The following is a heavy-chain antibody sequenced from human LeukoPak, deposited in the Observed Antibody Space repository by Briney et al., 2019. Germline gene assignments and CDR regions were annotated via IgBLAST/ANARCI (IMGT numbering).Heavy chain of an antibody. D-gene: IGHD2-8*02. CDR2: INPNSGGT. J-gene: IGHJ4*02. V-gene: IGHV1-2*02. CDR3: ARDTGGSLGFDY. CDR1: RYTFTGYY. Sequence: ASVKVSCKASRYTFTGYYMHWVRQAPRQGLEWMGWINPNSGGTNYAQNFQGRVTMTRDTSISTAYMELSRLRSDETAVYYCARDTGGSLGFDYWGQGTLVTVSS.